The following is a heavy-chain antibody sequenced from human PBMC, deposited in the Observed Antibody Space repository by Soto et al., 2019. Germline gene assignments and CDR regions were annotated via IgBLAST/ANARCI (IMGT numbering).Heavy chain of an antibody. CDR3: ARGRGTYYDFWSGYYKDLGYYYYGMDV. V-gene: IGHV4-34*01. Sequence: SETLSLTCAVYGGSFSGYYWSWIRQPPGKGLEWIGEINHSGSTNYNPSLKSRVTISVDTSKNQFSLKLSSVTAADTAVYYCARGRGTYYDFWSGYYKDLGYYYYGMDVWGQGTTVTVSS. J-gene: IGHJ6*02. D-gene: IGHD3-3*01. CDR1: GGSFSGYY. CDR2: INHSGST.